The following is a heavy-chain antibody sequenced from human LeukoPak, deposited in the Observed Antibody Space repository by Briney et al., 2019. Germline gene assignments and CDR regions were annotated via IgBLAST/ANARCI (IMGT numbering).Heavy chain of an antibody. CDR2: LYSSGTT. Sequence: QPGGSLRLSCAASGFSVSIKYMNWVRQAPGKGLEWVSILYSSGTTYYANSVKGRFTISRDNSENKLFLQMNSLRAEDTAVYYCARDKVVGPTICDYWGQGALVTVSS. CDR3: ARDKVVGPTICDY. CDR1: GFSVSIKY. J-gene: IGHJ4*02. D-gene: IGHD1-26*01. V-gene: IGHV3-53*01.